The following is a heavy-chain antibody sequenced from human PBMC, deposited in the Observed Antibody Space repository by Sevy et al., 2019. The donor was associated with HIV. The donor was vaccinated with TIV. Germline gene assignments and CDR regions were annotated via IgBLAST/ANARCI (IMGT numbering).Heavy chain of an antibody. D-gene: IGHD2-21*01. CDR1: GDTVSSNNAA. CDR3: AGAICGDFDY. Sequence: SQTLSLTCAISGDTVSSNNAAWNWIRQSPSRGLEWLGRTYYRSKWYFEYPPSVKSRITINPDTSKNQFSLQLNSVTPEDTAIYYCAGAICGDFDYWGQGTLVTVSS. V-gene: IGHV6-1*01. CDR2: TYYRSKWYF. J-gene: IGHJ4*02.